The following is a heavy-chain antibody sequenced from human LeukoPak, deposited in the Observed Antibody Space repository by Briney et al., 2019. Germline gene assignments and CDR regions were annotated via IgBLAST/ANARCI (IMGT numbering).Heavy chain of an antibody. J-gene: IGHJ5*02. Sequence: SETLSHTCTVSGGSISSYYWSWIRQPPGKGLEWIGYIYYSGSTNYNPSLKSRVTISVDTSKNRFSLKLSSVTAADTAVYYCARAARPHLGRNWFDPWGQGTLVTVSS. CDR1: GGSISSYY. V-gene: IGHV4-59*01. CDR3: ARAARPHLGRNWFDP. CDR2: IYYSGST. D-gene: IGHD3-16*01.